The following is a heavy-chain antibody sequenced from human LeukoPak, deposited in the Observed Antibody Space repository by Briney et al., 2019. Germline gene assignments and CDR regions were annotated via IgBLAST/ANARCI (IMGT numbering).Heavy chain of an antibody. CDR1: GYTFTSYD. Sequence: ASVKVSCKASGYTFTSYDINWVRQATGQGLEWMGWMNPNSGNTGYAQKFQGRVTMTRNTSISTAYMELGSLRSEDTAVYYCARGSDLNYYGSSGYPDYWGQGTLFTVSS. V-gene: IGHV1-8*01. D-gene: IGHD3-22*01. CDR2: MNPNSGNT. J-gene: IGHJ4*02. CDR3: ARGSDLNYYGSSGYPDY.